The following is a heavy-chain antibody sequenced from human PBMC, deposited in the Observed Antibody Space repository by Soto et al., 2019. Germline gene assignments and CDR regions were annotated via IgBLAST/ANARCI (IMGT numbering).Heavy chain of an antibody. V-gene: IGHV1-18*03. J-gene: IGHJ4*02. Sequence: QVQLVQSGAEVKKPGASVKVSCKASGYTFTNYGISWVRQAPAQGLVWMGWISAFNGNTNYAQMLKVRVTMNADTSTSTAYMELRRLRSDDMAVYYCARDSPPVDYWGPGTLVTVSS. CDR2: ISAFNGNT. CDR3: ARDSPPVDY. CDR1: GYTFTNYG.